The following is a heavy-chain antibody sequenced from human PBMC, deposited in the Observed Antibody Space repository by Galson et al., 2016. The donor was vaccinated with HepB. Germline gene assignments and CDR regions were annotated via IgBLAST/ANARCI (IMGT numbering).Heavy chain of an antibody. CDR2: IYSGGST. J-gene: IGHJ4*02. CDR3: ANPITGYSSSWYGSFDY. CDR1: GFTVSSNY. Sequence: SLRLSCAASGFTVSSNYMSWVRQAPGKGLEWVSVIYSGGSTYYADSVKGRFTISRDNSKNTLYLQMNSLRAEDTDVYYCANPITGYSSSWYGSFDYWGQGTLVTVSS. V-gene: IGHV3-53*01. D-gene: IGHD6-13*01.